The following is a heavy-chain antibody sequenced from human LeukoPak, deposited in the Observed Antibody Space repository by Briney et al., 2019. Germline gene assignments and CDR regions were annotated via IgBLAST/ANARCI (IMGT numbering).Heavy chain of an antibody. V-gene: IGHV1-8*01. Sequence: ASVKVSCRASGYTFSDYDINWVRQATGQGLEWMGWINPNSGNAGYAQKFQGRVTMTRNTSISTAYMELSSLRSEDTAVYYCARALAWGGSSYSYYYMDVWDKGTTVTVSS. J-gene: IGHJ6*03. D-gene: IGHD1-26*01. CDR2: INPNSGNA. CDR3: ARALAWGGSSYSYYYMDV. CDR1: GYTFSDYD.